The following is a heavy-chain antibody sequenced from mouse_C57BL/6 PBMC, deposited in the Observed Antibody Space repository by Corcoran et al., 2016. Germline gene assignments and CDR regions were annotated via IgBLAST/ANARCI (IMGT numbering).Heavy chain of an antibody. Sequence: EVQLQQSGPELVKPGASVKISCKASGYTFTDYYMNWVKQSHGKSIEWIGDINPNKGGTSYNQKFKGKATLTVDKSSSTAYMELRSLKSEDSVGEYCARRGLLLYYYAMDYWGQGTSVTVSS. CDR2: INPNKGGT. CDR1: GYTFTDYY. CDR3: ARRGLLLYYYAMDY. D-gene: IGHD1-1*01. J-gene: IGHJ4*01. V-gene: IGHV1-26*01.